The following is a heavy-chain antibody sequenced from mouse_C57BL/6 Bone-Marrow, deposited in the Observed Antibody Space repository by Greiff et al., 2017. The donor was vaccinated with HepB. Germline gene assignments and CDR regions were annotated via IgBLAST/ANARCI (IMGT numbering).Heavy chain of an antibody. CDR2: IYPRSGNT. V-gene: IGHV1-81*01. CDR3: ARIGGLYYFDY. CDR1: GYTFTSYG. D-gene: IGHD3-3*01. J-gene: IGHJ2*01. Sequence: LVESGAELARPGASVKLSCKASGYTFTSYGISWVKQRTGQGLEWIGEIYPRSGNTYYNEKFKGKATLTADKSSSTAYMELRSLTSEDSAVYFCARIGGLYYFDYWGQGTTLTVSS.